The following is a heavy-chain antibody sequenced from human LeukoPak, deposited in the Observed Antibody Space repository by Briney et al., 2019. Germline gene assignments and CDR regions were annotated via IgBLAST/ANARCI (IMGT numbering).Heavy chain of an antibody. J-gene: IGHJ4*02. CDR2: ISSSGSTI. D-gene: IGHD6-19*01. V-gene: IGHV3-11*01. CDR1: GFTFSDYY. CDR3: ARDHSSGWYGFDY. Sequence: PGGSLRLSCAASGFTFSDYYMSWIRQAPGKGLEWVSYISSSGSTIYYADSVKGRFTISRDNAKNPLYLQMNSLRAEDTAVYYCARDHSSGWYGFDYWGQGTLVTVSS.